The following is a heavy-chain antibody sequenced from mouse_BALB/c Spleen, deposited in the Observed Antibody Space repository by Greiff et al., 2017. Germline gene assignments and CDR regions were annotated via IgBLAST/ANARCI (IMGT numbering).Heavy chain of an antibody. CDR2: ISSGGSYT. J-gene: IGHJ1*01. D-gene: IGHD1-1*01. Sequence: EVHLVESGGDLVKPGGSLKLSCAASGFTFSSYGMSWVRQTPDKRLEWVATISSGGSYTYYPDSVKGRFTISRDNAKNTLYLQMSSLKSEDTAMYYCARQEVTTDWYFDVWGAGTTVTVSS. CDR3: ARQEVTTDWYFDV. V-gene: IGHV5-6*01. CDR1: GFTFSSYG.